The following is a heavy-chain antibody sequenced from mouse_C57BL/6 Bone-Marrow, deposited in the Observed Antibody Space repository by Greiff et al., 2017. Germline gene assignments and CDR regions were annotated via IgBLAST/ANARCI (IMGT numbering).Heavy chain of an antibody. CDR2: IGPEDGET. CDR1: GFNIKDYY. Sequence: EVQLLESGAELVKPGASVTLSCSASGFNIKDYYMHWVKQRTEQGLEWIGRIGPEDGETKYAPKFQGKGTITADTSSNTAYLQLSSLTSEDTAVYYCARHIGIYYYGSSYFDYWGQGTTLTVSS. V-gene: IGHV14-2*01. J-gene: IGHJ2*01. CDR3: ARHIGIYYYGSSYFDY. D-gene: IGHD1-1*01.